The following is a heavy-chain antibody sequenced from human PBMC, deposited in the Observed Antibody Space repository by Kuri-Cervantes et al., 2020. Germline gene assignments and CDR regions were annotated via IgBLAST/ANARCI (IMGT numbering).Heavy chain of an antibody. D-gene: IGHD3-22*01. CDR3: ASTDYYDSSGYSPIDY. CDR2: LYSGGTT. J-gene: IGHJ4*02. V-gene: IGHV3-53*01. CDR1: GFIVSSNH. Sequence: GGSLRLSCAASGFIVSSNHMSWVRQAPGKGLEWVSVLYSGGTTYYADSVKGRFTISRDNSKNTLCLQMNSLRAEDTAVYYCASTDYYDSSGYSPIDYWGQGTLVTVSS.